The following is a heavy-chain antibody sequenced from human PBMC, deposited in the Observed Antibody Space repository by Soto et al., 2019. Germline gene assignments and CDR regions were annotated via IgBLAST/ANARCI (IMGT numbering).Heavy chain of an antibody. J-gene: IGHJ6*02. Sequence: QVQVVQSGVEVRRPGSSVKVSCKASGDTFKNCVISWVRQAPGQGLEWMGGIIPLFGTTDFAQRFQGRLTITTDESTNTAYMELSRLRSEDTATYYCAAELGFGKLSVVWGQATTVIVSS. D-gene: IGHD3-10*01. V-gene: IGHV1-69*01. CDR2: IIPLFGTT. CDR1: GDTFKNCV. CDR3: AAELGFGKLSVV.